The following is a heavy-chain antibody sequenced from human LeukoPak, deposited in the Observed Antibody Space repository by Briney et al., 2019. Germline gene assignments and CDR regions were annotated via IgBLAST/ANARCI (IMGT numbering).Heavy chain of an antibody. CDR1: GFTLTRYA. J-gene: IGHJ4*02. Sequence: PGGSLRLSCAVSGFTLTRYAMSWVRQAPGKGLDWVSVISGSGDSTHYADSVNGRFTISRDNSENTLHLQMSSVRVEDTAIYYCTTLSDAIAAAGTRNYWGQGTLVTVSS. CDR3: TTLSDAIAAAGTRNY. V-gene: IGHV3-23*01. D-gene: IGHD6-13*01. CDR2: ISGSGDST.